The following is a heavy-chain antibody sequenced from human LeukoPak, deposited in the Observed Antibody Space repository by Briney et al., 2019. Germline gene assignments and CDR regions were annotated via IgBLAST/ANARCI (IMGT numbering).Heavy chain of an antibody. J-gene: IGHJ4*02. D-gene: IGHD3-3*01. V-gene: IGHV3-48*01. CDR1: GFTFSSYS. CDR2: ISSSSSTI. CDR3: ARDRGSRFWSEDFDY. Sequence: PGGSLRLSCAASGFTFSSYSMNWVRQAPGKGLEWVSYISSSSSTIYCADSVKGRFTISRDNAKNSLYLQMNSLRAEDTAVYYCARDRGSRFWSEDFDYWGQGTLVTASS.